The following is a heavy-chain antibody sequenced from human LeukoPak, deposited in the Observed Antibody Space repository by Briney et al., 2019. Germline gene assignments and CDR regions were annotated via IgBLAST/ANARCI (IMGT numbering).Heavy chain of an antibody. CDR2: ISSSGSTK. V-gene: IGHV3-48*03. J-gene: IGHJ4*02. D-gene: IGHD5-24*01. CDR1: GFTFSTYA. Sequence: GGSLRLSCAASGFTFSTYAMNWVRQAPGKGLEWVSYISSSGSTKYYADSVKGRFTISRDNARNSLYLQMNSLRADDTAVYYCARGERWLLPPTDYWGQGTLVTVSS. CDR3: ARGERWLLPPTDY.